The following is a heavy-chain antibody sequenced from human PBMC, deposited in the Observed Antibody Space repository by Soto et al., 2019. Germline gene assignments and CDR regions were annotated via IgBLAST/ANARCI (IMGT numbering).Heavy chain of an antibody. CDR3: ARCSGGYGPCYFDC. CDR2: IYSDGRT. J-gene: IGHJ4*02. D-gene: IGHD6-13*01. Sequence: DVQLVETGGGLIQPGGSLRLSCAASGFIVSSSYMSWVRQAPGKGLEWVSVIYSDGRTYYADSVKGRFTISRDNSKNTLYLQMNSLSAEDTAVYYCARCSGGYGPCYFDCWGQGTLVTVSS. V-gene: IGHV3-53*02. CDR1: GFIVSSSY.